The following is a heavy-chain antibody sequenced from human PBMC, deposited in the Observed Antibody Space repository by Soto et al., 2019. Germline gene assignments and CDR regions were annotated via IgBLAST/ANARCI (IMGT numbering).Heavy chain of an antibody. J-gene: IGHJ5*02. D-gene: IGHD2-15*01. CDR2: INPSGGST. V-gene: IGHV1-46*01. CDR1: GYTFTSYY. CDR3: ARTYHLDIAVVVDATRTVPNWFDT. Sequence: GASVKVSCKASGYTFTSYYMHWVRQAPGQGLAWMGIINPSGGSTSYAQKFQGRVTMTRDTSTSTVYMELSSLRSEDTAVYYCARTYHLDIAVVVDATRTVPNWFDTWGQGALVTVSS.